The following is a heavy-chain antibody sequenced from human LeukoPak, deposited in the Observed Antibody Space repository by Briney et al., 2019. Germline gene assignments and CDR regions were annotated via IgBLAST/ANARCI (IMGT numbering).Heavy chain of an antibody. CDR1: GGSISSGDYY. J-gene: IGHJ6*02. CDR3: ARDQVLSGMDV. Sequence: SETLSLTCTVSGGSISSGDYYWSWIRQPPGKGLEWIGYIYYSGSTYYNPSLKSRVTISVDTSKNQFSLKLSSVTAADTAVYYCARDQVLSGMDVWGQGTTVTVSS. V-gene: IGHV4-30-4*01. CDR2: IYYSGST. D-gene: IGHD3-10*01.